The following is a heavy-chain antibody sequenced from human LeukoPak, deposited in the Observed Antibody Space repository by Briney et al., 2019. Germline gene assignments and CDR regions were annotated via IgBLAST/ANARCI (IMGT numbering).Heavy chain of an antibody. D-gene: IGHD2-15*01. CDR1: GGSISSSSYY. CDR2: IYYSGST. V-gene: IGHV4-39*07. J-gene: IGHJ3*02. Sequence: SETLSLTCTVSGGSISSSSYYWGWIRQPPGKGLEWIGSIYYSGSTYYNPSLKSRVTISVDTSKNQFSLKLGSVTAADTAVYYCARVGCSGGSCYFDAFDIWGQGTMVTVSS. CDR3: ARVGCSGGSCYFDAFDI.